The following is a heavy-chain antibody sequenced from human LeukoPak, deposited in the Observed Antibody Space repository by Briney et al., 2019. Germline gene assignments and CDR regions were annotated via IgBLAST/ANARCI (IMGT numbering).Heavy chain of an antibody. V-gene: IGHV3-33*01. J-gene: IGHJ4*02. CDR1: GFTLSSYG. D-gene: IGHD1-14*01. CDR2: IWYDGSNK. CDR3: ASGVHGMHRNYHY. Sequence: PGRSLRLSCAASGFTLSSYGMHWVRQAPGKGLEWVAVIWYDGSNKYYADSVKGRFPISRDNSKNTLYLQMNSLRAEDTAVYYCASGVHGMHRNYHYWGQG.